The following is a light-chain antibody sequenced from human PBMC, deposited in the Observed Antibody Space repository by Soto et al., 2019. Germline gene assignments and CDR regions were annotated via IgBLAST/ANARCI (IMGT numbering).Light chain of an antibody. CDR1: QSVLYSSNNKNY. V-gene: IGKV4-1*01. J-gene: IGKJ2*01. Sequence: DIVMTQSPDSLAVSLGERATINCKSSQSVLYSSNNKNYLAWYQQRPGQPPKLLIYWASTRESGVPDRFSGSGSVTDFPLTITSLQAEDVAVYYCQQYESTPPTFGQGTKLEIK. CDR3: QQYESTPPT. CDR2: WAS.